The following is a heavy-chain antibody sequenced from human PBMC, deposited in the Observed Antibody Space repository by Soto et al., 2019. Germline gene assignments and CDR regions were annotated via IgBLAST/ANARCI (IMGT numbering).Heavy chain of an antibody. J-gene: IGHJ6*02. Sequence: PSETLSLTCNVSGGSIDNFYWSWIRQPPGRGLEWIGYIYSSGSTNYNPSLKSRVTISVDRSKNQFSLKLSSVTAADTAVYFCVRDYPYFTVTSSGGLDVWGQGTTVTVSS. CDR3: VRDYPYFTVTSSGGLDV. CDR2: IYSSGST. D-gene: IGHD4-17*01. V-gene: IGHV4-59*01. CDR1: GGSIDNFY.